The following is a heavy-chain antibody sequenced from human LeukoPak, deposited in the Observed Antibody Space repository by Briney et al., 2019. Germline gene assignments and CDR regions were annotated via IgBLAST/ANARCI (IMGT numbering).Heavy chain of an antibody. CDR3: ATGIAAAGWDAFDI. CDR2: IYYSGST. Sequence: SETLSLTCTVSGGSISSYYWSWIRQPPGKGLEWIGYIYYSGSTNYNPSLKSRVTISVDTSKNQFSLKLSSLTAADTAVYYCATGIAAAGWDAFDIWGQGTMVTVSS. CDR1: GGSISSYY. D-gene: IGHD6-13*01. J-gene: IGHJ3*02. V-gene: IGHV4-59*08.